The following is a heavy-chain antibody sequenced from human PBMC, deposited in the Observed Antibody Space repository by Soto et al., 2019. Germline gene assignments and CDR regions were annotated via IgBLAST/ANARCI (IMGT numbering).Heavy chain of an antibody. V-gene: IGHV4-38-2*02. Sequence: SETLSLTCSVSGYSIRSGYYWGLIRQPPVKGLEWIASVYQGGASYYNPSLKSRVTISIDTSNNQFSLRLTSVTAADTAVYYCARDGGRYGYYCAKGPKYSSGWSYFDYWGQGTLVTVSS. CDR1: GYSIRSGYY. CDR3: ARDGGRYGYYCAKGPKYSSGWSYFDY. D-gene: IGHD6-19*01. J-gene: IGHJ4*02. CDR2: VYQGGAS.